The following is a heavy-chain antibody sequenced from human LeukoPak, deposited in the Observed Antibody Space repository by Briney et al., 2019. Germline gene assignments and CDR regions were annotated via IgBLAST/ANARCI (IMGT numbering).Heavy chain of an antibody. CDR3: ARDHSSSCQLFDY. Sequence: ASVKVSCKTSGYTFTSYGISWVRQAPGQGLEWMGWRSAYNGNTKYAQTLQGRVTMTTDTSTSTAYMELRSLRSDDTAVYYCARDHSSSCQLFDYWGQGTLVTVSS. CDR2: RSAYNGNT. CDR1: GYTFTSYG. D-gene: IGHD6-13*01. J-gene: IGHJ4*02. V-gene: IGHV1-18*01.